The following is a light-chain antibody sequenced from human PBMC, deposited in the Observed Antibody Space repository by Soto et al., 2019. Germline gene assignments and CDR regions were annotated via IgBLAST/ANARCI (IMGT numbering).Light chain of an antibody. V-gene: IGKV1-27*01. J-gene: IGKJ4*01. CDR3: QQYYSAPLT. Sequence: DIQMTQSPSSLSAYVGDRVTITCRASQGISNSLAWYQQKPGQVPNLLIYAASTLQSGVPSRFSVRTSGTDFTLTISSLQPEDVVTYYCQQYYSAPLTFGGGTKVEI. CDR1: QGISNS. CDR2: AAS.